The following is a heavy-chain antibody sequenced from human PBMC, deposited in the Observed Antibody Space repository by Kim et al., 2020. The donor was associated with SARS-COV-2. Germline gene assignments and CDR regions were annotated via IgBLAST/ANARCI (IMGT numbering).Heavy chain of an antibody. CDR1: GGSISSYY. D-gene: IGHD3-16*01. CDR2: IYYSGST. J-gene: IGHJ4*02. CDR3: ARYNHNEAYYDYVWGSTYYFDY. Sequence: SETLSLTCTVSGGSISSYYWSWIRQPPGKGLEWIGYIYYSGSTNYNPSLKSRVTISVDTSKNQFSLKLSSVTAADTAVYYCARYNHNEAYYDYVWGSTYYFDYWGQGTLVTVSS. V-gene: IGHV4-59*01.